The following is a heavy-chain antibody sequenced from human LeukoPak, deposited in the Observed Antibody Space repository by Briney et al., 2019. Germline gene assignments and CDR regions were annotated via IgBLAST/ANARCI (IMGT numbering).Heavy chain of an antibody. CDR2: IIPIFGTA. J-gene: IGHJ6*03. CDR3: ASDTYYYDSSGYLYYYYYMDV. V-gene: IGHV1-69*06. Sequence: ASVKVSCKASGGTFSSYAISWVRQAPGQGLEWMGGIIPIFGTANYAQKFQGRVTITADKSTSTAYMELSSLRSEDTAVYYCASDTYYYDSSGYLYYYYYMDVWGKGTTVTVSS. CDR1: GGTFSSYA. D-gene: IGHD3-22*01.